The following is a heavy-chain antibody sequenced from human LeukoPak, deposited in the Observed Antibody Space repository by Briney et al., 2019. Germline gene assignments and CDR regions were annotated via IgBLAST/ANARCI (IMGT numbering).Heavy chain of an antibody. V-gene: IGHV3-20*04. J-gene: IGHJ5*02. D-gene: IGHD6-13*01. Sequence: GGSLRLSCAASGFTFDDYGMSWVRQAPGKGLEWVSGINWNGGSTGYADSVKGRFTISRDNSKNTLYLQMNSLRAEDTAVYYCARVAGYSSSWYLGGWFDPWGQGTLVTVSS. CDR3: ARVAGYSSSWYLGGWFDP. CDR2: INWNGGST. CDR1: GFTFDDYG.